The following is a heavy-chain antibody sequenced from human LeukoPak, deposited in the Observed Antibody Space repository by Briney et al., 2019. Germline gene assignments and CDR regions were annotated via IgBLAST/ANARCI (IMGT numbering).Heavy chain of an antibody. CDR1: GFTLSSYW. D-gene: IGHD2-15*01. CDR3: ARDKLLQGY. Sequence: GGSLRLSCAASGFTLSSYWMSWVRQAPGKGLEWVANIKQDGSEKYYVDSVKGRFTISRDNAKNSLYLQMNSLRAEDTAVYYCARDKLLQGYWGQGTLVTVSS. J-gene: IGHJ4*02. V-gene: IGHV3-7*01. CDR2: IKQDGSEK.